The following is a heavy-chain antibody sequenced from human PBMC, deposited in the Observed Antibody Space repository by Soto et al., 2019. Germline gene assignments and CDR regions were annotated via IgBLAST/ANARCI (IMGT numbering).Heavy chain of an antibody. D-gene: IGHD4-17*01. J-gene: IGHJ2*01. CDR1: GGSISSYY. CDR2: IYYSGST. V-gene: IGHV4-59*01. Sequence: QVQLQESGPGLVKPSETLSLTCTVSGGSISSYYWSWIRQPPGKGLEWIGYIYYSGSTNYNPSLKCRVTISVDTSKNQFSLKLSSVTAADTAVYYCARDYGDYVWYFDLWGRGTLVTVSS. CDR3: ARDYGDYVWYFDL.